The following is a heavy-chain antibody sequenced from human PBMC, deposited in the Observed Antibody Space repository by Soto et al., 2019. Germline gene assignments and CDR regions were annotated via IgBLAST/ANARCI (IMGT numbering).Heavy chain of an antibody. CDR1: GLIFDIYS. J-gene: IGHJ6*02. Sequence: EVQLVESGGGLVKPGGSLRLSCAASGLIFDIYSMTWVRQAPGKGLEWVSSISSSSSYIYYADSVKGRFTISRDNAENSLYLQMSSLRADDTAVYYCARDRGAASDIRYYYYGIDVWGQGTTVTVSS. CDR3: ARDRGAASDIRYYYYGIDV. V-gene: IGHV3-21*01. D-gene: IGHD3-10*01. CDR2: ISSSSSYI.